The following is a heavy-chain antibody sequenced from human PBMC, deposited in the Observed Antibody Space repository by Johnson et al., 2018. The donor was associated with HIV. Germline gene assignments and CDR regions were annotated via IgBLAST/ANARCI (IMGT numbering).Heavy chain of an antibody. D-gene: IGHD6-13*01. V-gene: IGHV3-7*01. CDR1: GFTFSSYW. CDR2: IKQDGSEK. J-gene: IGHJ3*02. Sequence: VQLVESGGGLVQPGGSLRLSCAASGFTFSSYWMSWVRQAPGKGLEWVANIKQDGSEKYYVDSVKGRFTISRDNAKNSLYLQMNSLRAEDTAVYYCAREGGIAAAGTDAFDIWGQGTMVTGSS. CDR3: AREGGIAAAGTDAFDI.